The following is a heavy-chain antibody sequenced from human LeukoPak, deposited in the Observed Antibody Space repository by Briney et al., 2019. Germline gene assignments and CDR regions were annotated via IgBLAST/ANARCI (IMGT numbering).Heavy chain of an antibody. CDR1: GGSISSYN. Sequence: SETLSLTCTVSGGSISSYNWSWVRQRPGKGLEWIGYIYYSGSTNYNPSLKSRGTISVDTSKNQFSLKLSSVTAAVTAVYFCARVDPDSSSTLEVFDYWGQGTLVTVSS. CDR2: IYYSGST. D-gene: IGHD6-6*01. CDR3: ARVDPDSSSTLEVFDY. V-gene: IGHV4-59*01. J-gene: IGHJ4*02.